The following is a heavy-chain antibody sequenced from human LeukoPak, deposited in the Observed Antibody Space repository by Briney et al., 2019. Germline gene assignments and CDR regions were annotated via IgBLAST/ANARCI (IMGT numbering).Heavy chain of an antibody. CDR2: ISWNSGSI. V-gene: IGHV3-9*01. CDR1: GFTFDDYA. D-gene: IGHD3-10*01. Sequence: GRSLRLSCAASGFTFDDYAMHWVRQAPGKGVEWVSGISWNSGSIGYADSVKGRFTISRDNAKNSLYLQMNSLRAEDTAVYYCAKDRLRDYYGSGSHESFDYWGQGTLVTVSS. CDR3: AKDRLRDYYGSGSHESFDY. J-gene: IGHJ4*02.